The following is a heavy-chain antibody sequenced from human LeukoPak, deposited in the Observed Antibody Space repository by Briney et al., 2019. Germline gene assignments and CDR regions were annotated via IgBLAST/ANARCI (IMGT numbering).Heavy chain of an antibody. CDR1: GGSISSYY. V-gene: IGHV4-59*01. CDR3: ARESDWDAFDI. D-gene: IGHD2-21*02. CDR2: IYYSGST. J-gene: IGHJ3*02. Sequence: SETLSLTCTVSGGSISSYYWSWIRQPPGKGLEWIGYIYYSGSTNYDPSLKSRVTISVDTSKNQFSLKLSSVTAADTAVYYCARESDWDAFDIWGQGTKVTVSS.